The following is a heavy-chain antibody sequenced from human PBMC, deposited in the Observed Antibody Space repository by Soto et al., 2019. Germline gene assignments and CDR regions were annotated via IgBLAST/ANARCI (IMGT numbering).Heavy chain of an antibody. CDR3: ARYCSGGNCYGSWFDP. CDR2: INTYNGHT. D-gene: IGHD2-15*01. V-gene: IGHV1-18*01. CDR1: GYTFTSYG. J-gene: IGHJ5*02. Sequence: QVQLVQSGAEVKKPGASVKVSCKASGYTFTSYGIHWVRQAPGQGLEWMGWINTYNGHTNYAQNLQGRVTMTTDTSTSKAYMELRSLRFEDTAVYYCARYCSGGNCYGSWFDPWGQGTLVTVSS.